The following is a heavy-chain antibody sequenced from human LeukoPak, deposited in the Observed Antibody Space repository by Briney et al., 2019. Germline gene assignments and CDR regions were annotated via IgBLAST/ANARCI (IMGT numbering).Heavy chain of an antibody. J-gene: IGHJ4*02. CDR2: ISDSGGNT. CDR3: ARHRSSWLIDY. Sequence: GGSLRLSCAASGFTFNTYAMSWVRQAPWERLQWVSGISDSGGNTYYADSARGRFTISRDNSKNTLYLQMNSLRAEDTAVYYCARHRSSWLIDYWGQGTLVTVSS. CDR1: GFTFNTYA. V-gene: IGHV3-23*01. D-gene: IGHD6-6*01.